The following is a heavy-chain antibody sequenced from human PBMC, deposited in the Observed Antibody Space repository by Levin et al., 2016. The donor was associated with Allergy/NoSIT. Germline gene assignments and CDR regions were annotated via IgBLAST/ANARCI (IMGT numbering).Heavy chain of an antibody. V-gene: IGHV4-39*01. J-gene: IGHJ5*02. CDR3: ASSYARIIMIVVATPNWFDP. CDR2: IYYSGST. CDR1: GGSISSSSYY. D-gene: IGHD3-22*01. Sequence: SETLSLTCTVSGGSISSSSYYWGWIRQPPGKGLEWIGSIYYSGSTYYNPSLKSRVTISVDTSKNQFSLRLSSVTAADTAVYYCASSYARIIMIVVATPNWFDPWGQGTLVTVSS.